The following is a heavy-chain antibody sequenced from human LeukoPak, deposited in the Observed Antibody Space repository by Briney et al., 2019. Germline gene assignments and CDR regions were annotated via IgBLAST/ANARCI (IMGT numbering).Heavy chain of an antibody. J-gene: IGHJ4*02. V-gene: IGHV3-64*04. CDR3: AREYYYGSGSHDY. D-gene: IGHD3-10*01. Sequence: PGGSLRLSCSASGFPFSSYAMHWVRQAPGKGLEYVSAISDSGGSTYYADSVKGRFTISRDNSKNTLYLQMNSLRAEDTAVYYCAREYYYGSGSHDYWSQGTLVTVFS. CDR1: GFPFSSYA. CDR2: ISDSGGST.